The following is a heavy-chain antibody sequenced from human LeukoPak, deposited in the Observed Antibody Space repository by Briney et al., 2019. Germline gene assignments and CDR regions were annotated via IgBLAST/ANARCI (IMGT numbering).Heavy chain of an antibody. J-gene: IGHJ5*02. Sequence: ASVKISCKVSGYTFTDYYMHWVQQAPGKGLEWMGLVDPEDGETIYAEKFQGRVTITADTSTDTAYMELSSLRSEDTAVYYCATDRGMGAKDYNWFDPWGQGTLVTVSS. CDR2: VDPEDGET. CDR3: ATDRGMGAKDYNWFDP. V-gene: IGHV1-69-2*01. D-gene: IGHD1-26*01. CDR1: GYTFTDYY.